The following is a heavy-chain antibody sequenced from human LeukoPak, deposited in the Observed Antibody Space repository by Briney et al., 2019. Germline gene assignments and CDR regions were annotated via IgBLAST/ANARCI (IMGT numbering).Heavy chain of an antibody. J-gene: IGHJ4*02. CDR1: GLTFSSHW. D-gene: IGHD6-6*01. V-gene: IGHV3-74*01. CDR2: ITNDGSST. Sequence: GGSLRLSCAASGLTFSSHWMHWVRQAPGKGLVWVSRITNDGSSTTYADSVKGRFTISRDNAKNMLYLQVNSLRAEDTAVYYCARVSSSSWYYFDYWGQGTLVTVSS. CDR3: ARVSSSSWYYFDY.